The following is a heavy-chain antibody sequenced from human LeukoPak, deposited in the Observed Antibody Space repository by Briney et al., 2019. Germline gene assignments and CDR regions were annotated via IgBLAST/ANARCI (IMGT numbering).Heavy chain of an antibody. CDR2: IIPMFGTA. CDR1: GGTFSSYA. J-gene: IGHJ4*02. V-gene: IGHV1-69*01. Sequence: ASVKVSCKASGGTFSSYAISWVRQAPGQGLEWMGGIIPMFGTANYAQKFQGRVTITADESTSTAYVELSSLRPEDTAVYYCAREGGEGLPFDYWGQGILVTVSS. D-gene: IGHD3-16*01. CDR3: AREGGEGLPFDY.